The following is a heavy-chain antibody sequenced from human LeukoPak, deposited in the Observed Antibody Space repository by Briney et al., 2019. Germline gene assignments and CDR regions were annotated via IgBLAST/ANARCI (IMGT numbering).Heavy chain of an antibody. Sequence: GGSLRLSCAASGFTFTDHAMSWVRQAPGKRLEWVSGIGGSGTSTYYADSVKGRFTISRDNSKNTLYLQMNSLRAEDTAVYFCAKRFLSSDFDYWGQGTLVSVSS. J-gene: IGHJ4*02. D-gene: IGHD3-10*01. CDR2: IGGSGTST. CDR1: GFTFTDHA. V-gene: IGHV3-23*01. CDR3: AKRFLSSDFDY.